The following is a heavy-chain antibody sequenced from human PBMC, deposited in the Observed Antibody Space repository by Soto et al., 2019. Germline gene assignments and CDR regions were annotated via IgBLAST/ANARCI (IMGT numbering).Heavy chain of an antibody. J-gene: IGHJ4*02. CDR1: GDSVSSNSAA. Sequence: PSQTLSLPCVISGDSVSSNSAACNFLRQSPSRGLEWLGRTYYRSKWYNDYAVSVESRITINPDTSKNHFSLQLNFVTPEDTAVYFCARGEQYSGRIFDYWGQGTLVTVSS. V-gene: IGHV6-1*01. CDR2: TYYRSKWYN. CDR3: ARGEQYSGRIFDY. D-gene: IGHD1-26*01.